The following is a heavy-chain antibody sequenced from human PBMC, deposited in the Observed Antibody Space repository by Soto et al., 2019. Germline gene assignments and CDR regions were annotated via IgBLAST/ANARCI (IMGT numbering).Heavy chain of an antibody. V-gene: IGHV3-74*01. D-gene: IGHD3-10*01. Sequence: PGGSLRLSCAASGFTFSSYWMHWVRQAPGKGLVWVSRINSDGSSTSYADSVKGRFTISRDNAKNTLYLQMNSLRAEDTAVYYCAREAYYYGSGRTPGYWGQGTLVTVS. CDR1: GFTFSSYW. CDR3: AREAYYYGSGRTPGY. CDR2: INSDGSST. J-gene: IGHJ4*02.